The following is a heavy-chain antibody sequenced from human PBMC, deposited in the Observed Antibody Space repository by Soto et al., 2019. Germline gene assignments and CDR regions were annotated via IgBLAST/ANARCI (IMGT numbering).Heavy chain of an antibody. V-gene: IGHV4-30-2*02. CDR3: ARSSGYYLRNFDY. D-gene: IGHD3-22*01. CDR1: GGSISSGGYS. J-gene: IGHJ4*02. CDR2: IYHSGST. Sequence: ASETLSLTCAVSGGSISSGGYSWSWIRQPPGKGLEWIGYIYHSGSTYYNPSLKSRVTISVDRSKNQFSLKLSSVTAADTAVYYCARSSGYYLRNFDYWGQGTLVTVSS.